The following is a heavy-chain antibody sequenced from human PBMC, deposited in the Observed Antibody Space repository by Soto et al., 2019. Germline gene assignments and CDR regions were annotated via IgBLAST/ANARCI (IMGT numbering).Heavy chain of an antibody. V-gene: IGHV1-18*01. J-gene: IGHJ5*02. Sequence: QVQLVQSGTEVKKPGASVKVSCKASGYSFVSYDISWVRQAPGQGLEWMGWISGYDGHTRYALKFQDRVPMTSDTSTSTFYMALRSLTLDDTAVYYCARKVFSPGWLDPWGEGTRVTVSS. CDR1: GYSFVSYD. CDR2: ISGYDGHT. CDR3: ARKVFSPGWLDP.